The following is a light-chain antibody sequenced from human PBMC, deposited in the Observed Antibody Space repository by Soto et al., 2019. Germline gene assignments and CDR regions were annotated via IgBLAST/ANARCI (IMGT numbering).Light chain of an antibody. CDR2: DAS. CDR1: QSIGTF. V-gene: IGKV3-11*01. Sequence: EIVLTQSPATLALSPRERATLSCRASQSIGTFLIWYQQKPGQAPRLLIYDASNRATGIPARFSGSGSGTDFALTISCLEPEDFAVYYCQRRATWTFGQGTKVDIK. CDR3: QRRATWT. J-gene: IGKJ1*01.